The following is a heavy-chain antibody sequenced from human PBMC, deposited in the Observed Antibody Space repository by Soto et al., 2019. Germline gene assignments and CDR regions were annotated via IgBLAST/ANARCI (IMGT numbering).Heavy chain of an antibody. J-gene: IGHJ6*02. Sequence: GGSLRLSCAASGFTFSSYGMHWVRQAPGKGLEWVAVISYDGSNKYYADSVKGRFTISRDNSKNTLYLQMNSLRAEDTAVYYCAKDLVIAAPRGQGYGMDVWGQGTTVTVSS. CDR3: AKDLVIAAPRGQGYGMDV. CDR2: ISYDGSNK. CDR1: GFTFSSYG. V-gene: IGHV3-30*18. D-gene: IGHD6-6*01.